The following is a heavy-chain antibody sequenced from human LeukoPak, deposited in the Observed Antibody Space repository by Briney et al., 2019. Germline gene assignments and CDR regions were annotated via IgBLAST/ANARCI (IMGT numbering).Heavy chain of an antibody. V-gene: IGHV1-69*05. CDR2: IIPIFGTA. D-gene: IGHD3-22*01. CDR1: GYTFDKYG. J-gene: IGHJ3*02. Sequence: SVKVSCKASGYTFDKYGVTWVRQAPGQGLEWMGRIIPIFGTANYAQKFQGRVTITTDESTSTAYMELSSLRSEDTAVYYCARVAYYYDSSGYYYRAFDIWGQGTMVTVSS. CDR3: ARVAYYYDSSGYYYRAFDI.